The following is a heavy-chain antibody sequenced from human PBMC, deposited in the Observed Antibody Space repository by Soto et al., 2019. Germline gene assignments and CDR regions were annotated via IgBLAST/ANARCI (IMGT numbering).Heavy chain of an antibody. CDR2: INPDNGTT. CDR1: GYTFTRYT. D-gene: IGHD2-15*01. V-gene: IGHV1-3*01. Sequence: QVQLVQSGAEVKKPGASVKISCKASGYTFTRYTMNWVRQAPGQRLEWMGWINPDNGTTKSSQKFQDRVIITRDTAASTAYMVLSSLRSEDTALYYCARFIATGQLDPWGQGTLVTVSS. J-gene: IGHJ5*02. CDR3: ARFIATGQLDP.